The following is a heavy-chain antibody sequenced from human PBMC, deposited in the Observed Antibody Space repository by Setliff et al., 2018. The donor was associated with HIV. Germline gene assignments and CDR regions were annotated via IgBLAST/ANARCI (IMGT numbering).Heavy chain of an antibody. D-gene: IGHD3-22*01. CDR3: ARGRNYDSSGYGDYYYYMDV. Sequence: ASVKVSCKASGDTSSSYPISWVRQAPGQGLEWMGGIIPIFGTTHYAQKFQGRVTVTADESTSTAYMQLSSLRSDDTAVYYFARGRNYDSSGYGDYYYYMDVWGKGTTVTVSS. J-gene: IGHJ6*03. CDR1: GDTSSSYP. CDR2: IIPIFGTT. V-gene: IGHV1-69*13.